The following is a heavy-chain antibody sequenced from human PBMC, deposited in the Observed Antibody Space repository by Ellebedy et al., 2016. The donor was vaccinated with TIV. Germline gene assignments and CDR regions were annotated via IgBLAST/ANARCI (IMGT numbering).Heavy chain of an antibody. J-gene: IGHJ4*02. D-gene: IGHD1-26*01. CDR1: GDSISSRNLY. Sequence: MPSETLSLTCTVSGDSISSRNLYWGWIRQDPGKGLQWIGSIYSSWNTYYNPSLKSRFPISLNTSKNQFSLRLTSVTAADTAVYYCAIDPIVGPTPYYFDSWGQGTLVTVSS. CDR2: IYSSWNT. CDR3: AIDPIVGPTPYYFDS. V-gene: IGHV4-39*07.